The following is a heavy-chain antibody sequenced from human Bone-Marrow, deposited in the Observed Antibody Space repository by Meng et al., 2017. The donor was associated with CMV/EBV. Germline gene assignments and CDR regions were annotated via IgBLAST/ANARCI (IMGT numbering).Heavy chain of an antibody. D-gene: IGHD4-17*01. CDR3: ARTVHRFDY. V-gene: IGHV3-74*01. CDR2: INSDGSST. CDR1: GFTVSSNY. J-gene: IGHJ4*02. Sequence: GESLKISCAASGFTVSSNYMSWVRQAPGKGLVWVSRINSDGSSTSYADSVKGRFTISRDNAKNTLYLQMNSLRAEDTAVYYCARTVHRFDYWGQGTLFTVSS.